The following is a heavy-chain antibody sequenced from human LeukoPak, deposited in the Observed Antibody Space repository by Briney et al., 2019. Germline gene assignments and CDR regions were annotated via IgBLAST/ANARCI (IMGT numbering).Heavy chain of an antibody. V-gene: IGHV3-20*04. CDR2: INWNGGST. J-gene: IGHJ4*02. CDR1: GFTFDDYG. CDR3: ARVMYYDILTGYYNVNFFDY. Sequence: GGSLRLSCAASGFTFDDYGMSWVRQAPGKGLEWVSGINWNGGSTGYADSVKGRFTISRDNAKNSLHLQMNSLRAEDTAVYYCARVMYYDILTGYYNVNFFDYWGQGTLVTVSS. D-gene: IGHD3-9*01.